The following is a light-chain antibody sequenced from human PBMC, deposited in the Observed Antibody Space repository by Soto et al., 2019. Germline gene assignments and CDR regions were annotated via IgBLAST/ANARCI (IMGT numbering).Light chain of an antibody. CDR3: QQRSNWPYT. J-gene: IGKJ2*01. Sequence: EIVLTQSPATLSLSPGERATLSCSASQSVSSYLAWYQQKPGQAPRLLIYDASNRATGIPARFSCSGSGTDFTLTISSLEREDFAVYYCQQRSNWPYTFGQGTTLEIK. V-gene: IGKV3-11*01. CDR2: DAS. CDR1: QSVSSY.